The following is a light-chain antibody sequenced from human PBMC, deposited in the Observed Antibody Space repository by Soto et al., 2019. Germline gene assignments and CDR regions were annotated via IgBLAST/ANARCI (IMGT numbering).Light chain of an antibody. V-gene: IGKV1-5*01. CDR3: QQHSSFAS. J-gene: IGKJ4*01. CDR2: DAS. CDR1: LSISTW. Sequence: DIQMTQSPSTLSASVGDRVTITCRASLSISTWLAWYQQKPGKAPRLLIYDASSLESGVPSRFSASGSATDFTLTISGLQPEDFATYYCQQHSSFASFGGGTTV.